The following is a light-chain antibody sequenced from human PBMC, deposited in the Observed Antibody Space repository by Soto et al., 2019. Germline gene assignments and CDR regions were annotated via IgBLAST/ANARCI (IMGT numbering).Light chain of an antibody. CDR3: QQYSISPWT. V-gene: IGKV1-5*03. CDR1: QSISSR. Sequence: DILMTQSPSTLSASVGDRVTISCRASQSISSRLAWYQQKPGHAPKLLIYEASSLKSGVTSRFSGSGSETDFTLTISSLQPDDFAAYYCQQYSISPWTFGQGTKLEIK. J-gene: IGKJ1*01. CDR2: EAS.